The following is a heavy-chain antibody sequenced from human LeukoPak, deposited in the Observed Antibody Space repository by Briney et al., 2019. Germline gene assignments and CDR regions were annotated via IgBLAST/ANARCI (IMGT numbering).Heavy chain of an antibody. CDR1: GDSISSTSYY. J-gene: IGHJ5*02. V-gene: IGHV4-61*02. D-gene: IGHD5-12*01. CDR2: IYTSGSS. CDR3: ARGYSGYGTRFDP. Sequence: SSQTLSLTCTVSGDSISSTSYYWSWIRHPAGKGLEWIGRIYTSGSSDYNPSLKSRVTISVDTSKNHFSLKLSSVTAADTAVYYCARGYSGYGTRFDPWGQGTLVTVSS.